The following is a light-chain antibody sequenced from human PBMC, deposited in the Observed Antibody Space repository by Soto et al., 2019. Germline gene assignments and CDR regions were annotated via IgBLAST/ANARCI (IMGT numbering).Light chain of an antibody. V-gene: IGLV4-69*01. Sequence: QLVLTQSPSASASLGASVKLTCTLSSGHSSYAIAWHQQQPEKGPRYLMKLNSDGSHNKGDGIPDRFSGSSSGAERYLTISSLQSEDEADYYCQTWGTGPWVSGGGTKLTVL. CDR1: SGHSSYA. CDR3: QTWGTGPWV. J-gene: IGLJ3*02. CDR2: LNSDGSH.